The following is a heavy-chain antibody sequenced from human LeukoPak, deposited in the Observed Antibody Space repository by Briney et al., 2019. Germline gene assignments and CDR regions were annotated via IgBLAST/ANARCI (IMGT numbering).Heavy chain of an antibody. J-gene: IGHJ4*02. D-gene: IGHD4-17*01. V-gene: IGHV1-8*01. CDR1: GYTFTSYD. CDR3: ARADDYGAPEDY. Sequence: ASVKVSCKASGYTFTSYDINWVRQATGQGLEWMGWMNPNSGNTGYAQKFQGRVTMTRNTSISTAYMELSSLRSEDTAVYYCARADDYGAPEDYWGQGTLVTVSS. CDR2: MNPNSGNT.